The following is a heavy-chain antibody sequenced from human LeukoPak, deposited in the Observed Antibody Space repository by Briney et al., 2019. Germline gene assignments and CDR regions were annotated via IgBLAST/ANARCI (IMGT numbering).Heavy chain of an antibody. Sequence: SETLSLTCTVSGGSISSYYWSWIRQPPGKGLEWIGYIYYSGSTNYNPSLKSRVTISVDTSKNQFSLKLSSVTAADTAVYYCARVAAPWGAFDIWGQGTTVTVSS. D-gene: IGHD7-27*01. CDR1: GGSISSYY. J-gene: IGHJ3*02. CDR2: IYYSGST. V-gene: IGHV4-59*01. CDR3: ARVAAPWGAFDI.